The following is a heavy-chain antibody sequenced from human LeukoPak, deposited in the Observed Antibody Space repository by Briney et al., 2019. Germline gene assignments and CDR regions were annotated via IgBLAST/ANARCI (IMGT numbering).Heavy chain of an antibody. CDR3: AKFNLRYYDSSGYAYFDY. V-gene: IGHV3-23*01. J-gene: IGHJ4*02. CDR2: ISGSGGST. CDR1: GFTFSSYA. D-gene: IGHD3-22*01. Sequence: GGSLRLSCAASGFTFSSYAMSWVRQAPGKGLEWGSAISGSGGSTYYADSVKGRFTISRDNSKNTLYLQMNSLRAEDTAVYYCAKFNLRYYDSSGYAYFDYWGQGTLVTVSP.